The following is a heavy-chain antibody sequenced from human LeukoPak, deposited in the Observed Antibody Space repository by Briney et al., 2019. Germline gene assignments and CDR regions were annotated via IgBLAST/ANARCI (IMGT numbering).Heavy chain of an antibody. D-gene: IGHD3-10*01. J-gene: IGHJ6*03. CDR3: ARAFGRSAPVCYYYYMDV. CDR1: GGSLINYY. CDR2: IYYSGST. V-gene: IGHV4-59*01. Sequence: SETLSLTCTVSGGSLINYYLSWIRQPAGTGLEWIGYIYYSGSTNYNPSLKSRVTISVDTSKNQFSLKLSSVTAADTAVYYCARAFGRSAPVCYYYYMDVWGKGTTVTVSS.